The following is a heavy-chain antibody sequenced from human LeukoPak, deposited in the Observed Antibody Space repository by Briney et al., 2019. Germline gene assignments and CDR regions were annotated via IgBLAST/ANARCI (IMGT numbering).Heavy chain of an antibody. D-gene: IGHD2-2*01. CDR3: AREATVNIVVAPAPNWFDP. V-gene: IGHV3-21*01. CDR1: GFTFSSYS. CDR2: ISSSSSYI. J-gene: IGHJ5*02. Sequence: GGSLRLSCAASGFTFSSYSMNWVRQAPGKGLEWISSISSSSSYIYYADSVKGRFTISRDNAKNSLYLQMNSLRAEDTAVYYCAREATVNIVVAPAPNWFDPWGQGTLVTVSS.